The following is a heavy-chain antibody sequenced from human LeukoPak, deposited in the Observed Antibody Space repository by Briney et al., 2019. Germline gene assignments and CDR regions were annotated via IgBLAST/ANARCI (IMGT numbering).Heavy chain of an antibody. CDR1: GYTFINYF. D-gene: IGHD6-13*01. J-gene: IGHJ4*02. V-gene: IGHV1-46*01. CDR3: ARLARNAGPFDY. Sequence: ASAKVSCKASGYTFINYFMYWVRQAPGQGLESMGIINLSAGSINYAQKFQGKITVTRDLSTSTLYLELSSLTSEDTAVYYCARLARNAGPFDYWGQGTRVTVSS. CDR2: INLSAGSI.